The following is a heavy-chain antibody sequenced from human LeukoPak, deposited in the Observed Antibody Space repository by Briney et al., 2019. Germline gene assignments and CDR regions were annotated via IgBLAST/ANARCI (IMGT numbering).Heavy chain of an antibody. D-gene: IGHD4-17*01. CDR2: MNPNSGNT. Sequence: ASVKVSCKASGYTFTSYDINWVRQATGQGLEWMGWMNPNSGNTGYAQKFQGRVTMTRNTSISTAYMELSSLRSEDTAVYYCARGLFARLRSSYYYYCMDVWGKGTTVTVSS. V-gene: IGHV1-8*01. J-gene: IGHJ6*03. CDR3: ARGLFARLRSSYYYYCMDV. CDR1: GYTFTSYD.